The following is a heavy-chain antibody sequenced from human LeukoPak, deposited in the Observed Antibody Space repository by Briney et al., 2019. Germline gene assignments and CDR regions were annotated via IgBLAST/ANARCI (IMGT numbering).Heavy chain of an antibody. J-gene: IGHJ4*02. Sequence: GGSLRLSCAASGFTFSSYEMNWVRQAPGKGLEWVSYISSGGNTIYYADSVKGRFTISRDNAKNSLYLQMNSLRAEDTAVYYCARENDVVLSVDYWDQGTLVTVSS. CDR3: ARENDVVLSVDY. CDR2: ISSGGNTI. D-gene: IGHD5/OR15-5a*01. CDR1: GFTFSSYE. V-gene: IGHV3-48*03.